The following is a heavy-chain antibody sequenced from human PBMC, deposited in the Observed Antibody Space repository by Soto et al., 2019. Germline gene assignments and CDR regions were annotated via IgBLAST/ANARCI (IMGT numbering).Heavy chain of an antibody. CDR3: ARALEAAAGKAIDY. J-gene: IGHJ4*02. CDR2: INHSGST. Sequence: SETLSLTCAVYGGSFSGYYWSWIRQPPGKGLEWIGEINHSGSTNYNPSLKSRVTISVDTSKNQFSLKLSSVTAADTAVYYCARALEAAAGKAIDYWGQGTLVTVSS. D-gene: IGHD6-13*01. CDR1: GGSFSGYY. V-gene: IGHV4-34*01.